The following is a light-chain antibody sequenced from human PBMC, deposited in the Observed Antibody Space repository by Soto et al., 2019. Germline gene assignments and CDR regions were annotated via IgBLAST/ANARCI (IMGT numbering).Light chain of an antibody. CDR3: QQYDNPIT. V-gene: IGKV1-33*01. J-gene: IGKJ5*01. CDR1: QDISNY. Sequence: DIQMTQSPSSLSASVGARVPITCQASQDISNYLNWYQQKPGKAPKLLIYDASNLETGVPSRFSGSGSGTDFTFTISSLQPEDIATYYCQQYDNPITFGQGTRLEIK. CDR2: DAS.